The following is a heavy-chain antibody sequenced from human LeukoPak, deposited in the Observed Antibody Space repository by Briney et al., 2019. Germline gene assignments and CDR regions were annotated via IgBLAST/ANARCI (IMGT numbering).Heavy chain of an antibody. CDR2: INHSGST. Sequence: SETLSLTFTVSGGSISSHYWSWIRQPPGKGLEWSGEINHSGSTKYNPSLKSRVTTSEDPSKNQFSLKLSSVTAADPAVYYCARVITMVRGGKMSFDIWGQGTMVTVSS. J-gene: IGHJ3*02. D-gene: IGHD3-10*01. CDR1: GGSISSHY. V-gene: IGHV4-34*01. CDR3: ARVITMVRGGKMSFDI.